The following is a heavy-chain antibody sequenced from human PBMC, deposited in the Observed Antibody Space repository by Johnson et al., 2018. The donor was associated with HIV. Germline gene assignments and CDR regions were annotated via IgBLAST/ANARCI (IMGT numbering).Heavy chain of an antibody. CDR2: IYCGGRT. Sequence: VQLVESGGGLVQPGGSLRLSCSASGFSVSSNYMSWVRQAPGKGLAWVSSIYCGGRTYYADSVKGRFSISRDTSKNTLYLQMNALRAEDTAVYYCAKPPSMGADAFDIWGRGTMVTVSS. V-gene: IGHV3-66*04. CDR3: AKPPSMGADAFDI. D-gene: IGHD3-16*01. CDR1: GFSVSSNY. J-gene: IGHJ3*02.